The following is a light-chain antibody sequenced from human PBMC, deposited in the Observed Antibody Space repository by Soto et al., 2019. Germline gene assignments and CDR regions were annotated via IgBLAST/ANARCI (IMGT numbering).Light chain of an antibody. J-gene: IGLJ1*01. V-gene: IGLV1-44*01. CDR2: SNN. Sequence: QSVLTEPPSASGTPGQRVTISCSGSSSNIGTNSVNWYKQLPGTDPKLLIHSNNQRPSGVPDRVSGSKSGTSASLAISGLQSEDEGDYYCGAWDESLNGQVFGTGTKVTVL. CDR1: SSNIGTNS. CDR3: GAWDESLNGQV.